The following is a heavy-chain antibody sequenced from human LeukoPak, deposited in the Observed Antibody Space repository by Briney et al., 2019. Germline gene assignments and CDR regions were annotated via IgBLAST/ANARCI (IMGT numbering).Heavy chain of an antibody. CDR1: GFKFSDDY. CDR3: VRDVGGDYVPQRSET. CDR2: ISRSSSNI. Sequence: GGSLRLSCAASGFKFSDDYMSWIRQPPGKGLEWIAYISRSSSNIWSAASVRGRFSISRDNAKNSLFLQMDSLRVDDTAVYYCVRDVGGDYVPQRSETWGHGTLVIVSS. D-gene: IGHD3-10*02. V-gene: IGHV3-11*01. J-gene: IGHJ5*01.